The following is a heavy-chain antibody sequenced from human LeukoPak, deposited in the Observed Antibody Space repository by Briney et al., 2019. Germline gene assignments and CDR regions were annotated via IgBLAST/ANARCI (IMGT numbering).Heavy chain of an antibody. V-gene: IGHV1-2*04. D-gene: IGHD2-15*01. Sequence: ASVKVSCKASGYTFTGCYMHWVRQAPGQGLEWMGWINPNSGGTNYAQKFQGWVTMTRDTSISTAYMELSRLRSDDTAVYYCARDSGCSGGSCNDAFDIWGQGTMVTVSS. CDR3: ARDSGCSGGSCNDAFDI. CDR1: GYTFTGCY. CDR2: INPNSGGT. J-gene: IGHJ3*02.